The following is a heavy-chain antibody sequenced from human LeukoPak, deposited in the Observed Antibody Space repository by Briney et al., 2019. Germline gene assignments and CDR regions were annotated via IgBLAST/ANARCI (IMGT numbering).Heavy chain of an antibody. CDR2: IYYSGST. D-gene: IGHD3-10*01. V-gene: IGHV4-59*01. CDR3: ARDARGSSYMDV. Sequence: KPSETLSLTCTVSGGSISSYYWSWIRQPPGKGLEWIGYIYYSGSTNYNPSLKSRVTISVDTSKNQFSLKVSSVTAADTAVYYCARDARGSSYMDVWGQGTTVTVSS. J-gene: IGHJ6*02. CDR1: GGSISSYY.